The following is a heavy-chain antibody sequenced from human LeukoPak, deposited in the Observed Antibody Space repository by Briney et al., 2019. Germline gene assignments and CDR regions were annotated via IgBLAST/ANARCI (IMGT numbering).Heavy chain of an antibody. Sequence: GGSLRLSCTASEFTVSNIYMSWTRQAPGKGLEWVSVTYSGGTTYYADSVKGRFTISRDNSENTLSLQMNSLRAEDTAVYYCASSLYSSGWSLNSGSFDIWGQGTMVTVAS. J-gene: IGHJ3*02. V-gene: IGHV3-53*01. CDR3: ASSLYSSGWSLNSGSFDI. D-gene: IGHD6-13*01. CDR2: TYSGGTT. CDR1: EFTVSNIY.